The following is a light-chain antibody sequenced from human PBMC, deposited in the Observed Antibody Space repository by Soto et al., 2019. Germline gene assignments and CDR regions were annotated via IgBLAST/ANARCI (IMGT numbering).Light chain of an antibody. CDR1: SSDIGNYNY. Sequence: QSALTQPRSVSGSPGQSVTISCTGTSSDIGNYNYVSWYQQHPGKAPKLLIYDVTKRPSGVPDRFSGSKSGNTASLTISGLQAEDEADYYCSSYTTSSTFVFATGTKVTVL. CDR2: DVT. CDR3: SSYTTSSTFV. V-gene: IGLV2-11*01. J-gene: IGLJ1*01.